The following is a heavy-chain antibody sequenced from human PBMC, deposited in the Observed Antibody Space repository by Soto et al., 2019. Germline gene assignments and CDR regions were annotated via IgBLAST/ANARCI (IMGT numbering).Heavy chain of an antibody. CDR1: GFSLSTSGAG. CDR3: THRHPRGDGRYY. CDR2: IYWDDDK. D-gene: IGHD1-26*01. V-gene: IGHV2-5*02. Sequence: QITLKESGPTLVKPTQTLTLTCTFSGFSLSTSGAGVGWIRQPPGKALEWLALIYWDDDKRYSPSLKSRLTITKDTSKNQVVLTMTNMDPVDTVTYYCTHRHPRGDGRYYWGQGTLVTVSS. J-gene: IGHJ4*02.